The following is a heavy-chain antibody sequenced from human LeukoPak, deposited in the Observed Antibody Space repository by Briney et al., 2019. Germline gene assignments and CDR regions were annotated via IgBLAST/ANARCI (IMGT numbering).Heavy chain of an antibody. Sequence: PGGSLRLSCAASGFIFSSYAMSWIRQPPGKGLEWIGEINHSGSTNYNPSLKSRVTISVDTSKNQFSLKLSSVTAADTAVYYCAREPSAATPYNWFDPWGQGTLVTVSS. D-gene: IGHD2-15*01. V-gene: IGHV4-34*01. CDR3: AREPSAATPYNWFDP. CDR1: GFIFSSYA. CDR2: INHSGST. J-gene: IGHJ5*02.